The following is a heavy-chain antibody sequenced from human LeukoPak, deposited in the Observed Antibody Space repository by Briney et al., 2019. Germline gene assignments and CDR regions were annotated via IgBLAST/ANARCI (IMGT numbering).Heavy chain of an antibody. J-gene: IGHJ3*02. CDR3: ARERDPPAIDI. V-gene: IGHV3-48*03. CDR1: GFTFSSYE. CDR2: ISSSGSIM. Sequence: GGSLRLSCVVSGFTFSSYEMNWVRQAPGKGLEWVSYISSSGSIMYYAESVKGRFTTSRDNAKNSLYLQMNSLRPEDTAIYYCARERDPPAIDIWGQGTMVTVSS.